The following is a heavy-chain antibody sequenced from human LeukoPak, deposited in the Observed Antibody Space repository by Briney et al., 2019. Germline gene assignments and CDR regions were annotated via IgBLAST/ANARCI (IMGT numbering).Heavy chain of an antibody. D-gene: IGHD1-1*01. CDR2: ISAYNGNT. CDR1: GYTFTSCG. CDR3: ARRGPQTGTLDP. V-gene: IGHV1-18*01. Sequence: GASVTVSCTASGYTFTSCGISWVRQAPGQGLEWMGWISAYNGNTNYAQKLQGRVTMTTDTSTSTAYMELRSLRSDDTAVYYCARRGPQTGTLDPWGQGTLVTVSS. J-gene: IGHJ5*02.